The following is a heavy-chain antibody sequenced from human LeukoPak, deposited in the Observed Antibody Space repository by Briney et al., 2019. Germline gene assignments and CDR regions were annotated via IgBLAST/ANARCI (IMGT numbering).Heavy chain of an antibody. J-gene: IGHJ5*02. V-gene: IGHV4-34*01. Sequence: SETLSLTCAVYGGSFSGYYWSWIRQPPGKGLEWIGEINHSGSTNYNPSLKSRVTISVDTSKNQFSLKLSSVTAADTAVYYCARDSNSYVGGLLITWGQGTLVTVSS. CDR1: GGSFSGYY. D-gene: IGHD5-18*01. CDR2: INHSGST. CDR3: ARDSNSYVGGLLIT.